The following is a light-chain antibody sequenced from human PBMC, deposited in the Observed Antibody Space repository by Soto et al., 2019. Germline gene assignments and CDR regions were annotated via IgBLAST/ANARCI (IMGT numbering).Light chain of an antibody. CDR2: AAS. Sequence: EVVMTQSPATLSVSPGESATLSCRASQSVTANLAWYQQKLGQAPRLLIYAASTRATGIPDRFSGSGSGTDFTLTISRLEPEDFAVYYCQQYGSSPITFGQGTRLEIK. V-gene: IGKV3-20*01. J-gene: IGKJ5*01. CDR3: QQYGSSPIT. CDR1: QSVTAN.